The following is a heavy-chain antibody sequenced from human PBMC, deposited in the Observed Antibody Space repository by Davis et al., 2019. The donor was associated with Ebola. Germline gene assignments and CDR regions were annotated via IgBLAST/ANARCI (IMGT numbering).Heavy chain of an antibody. J-gene: IGHJ4*02. Sequence: ASVKVSCKASGYTFINYFIHWVRQAPGQGLEWMGILNPSDGTTTYTENFQGRVTMTRDTSTNTVYMELSSLRSEDTAVYYCVRKDDSGYAYFFDHWGQGTLVTVSS. D-gene: IGHD3-22*01. V-gene: IGHV1-46*03. CDR3: VRKDDSGYAYFFDH. CDR1: GYTFINYF. CDR2: LNPSDGTT.